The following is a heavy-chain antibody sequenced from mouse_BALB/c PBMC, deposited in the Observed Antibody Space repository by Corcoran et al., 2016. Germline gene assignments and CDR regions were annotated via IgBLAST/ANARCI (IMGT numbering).Heavy chain of an antibody. D-gene: IGHD2-4*01. V-gene: IGHV8-12*01. CDR2: IYWDDDK. Sequence: QVTLKESGPGILQPSQTLSLTCSVSGLALSTSGMGVSWIRQPSGKGLEWLAHIYWDDDKRYNPSLKSRLTISKDTSSNQVFLQITSVDTADTATYYCARSTMITRYYFDYWRQGTTLTVSS. CDR3: ARSTMITRYYFDY. J-gene: IGHJ2*01. CDR1: GLALSTSGMG.